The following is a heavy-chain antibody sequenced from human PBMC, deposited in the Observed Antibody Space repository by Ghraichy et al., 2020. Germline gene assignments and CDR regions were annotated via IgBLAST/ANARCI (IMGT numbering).Heavy chain of an antibody. V-gene: IGHV3-23*01. Sequence: LSLTCAASGFTFSSYAMSWVRQAPGKGLEWVSAISGSGGSTYYADSVKGRFTISRDNSKNTLYLQMNSLRAEDTAVYYCAKDGNTAIIPYYFDYWGQGTLVTVSS. CDR3: AKDGNTAIIPYYFDY. CDR2: ISGSGGST. J-gene: IGHJ4*02. D-gene: IGHD5-18*01. CDR1: GFTFSSYA.